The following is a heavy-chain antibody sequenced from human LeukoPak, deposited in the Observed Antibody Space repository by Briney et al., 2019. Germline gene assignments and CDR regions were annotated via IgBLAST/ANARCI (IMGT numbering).Heavy chain of an antibody. CDR1: GYTFTGYY. D-gene: IGHD2-2*01. CDR3: ARYCSSSSCFFTGRKYNGMDV. V-gene: IGHV1-2*02. CDR2: INPNSGDT. J-gene: IGHJ6*02. Sequence: ASVKVSCKASGYTFTGYYMHWVRQDPGQGLEWMGWINPNSGDTNYAQKFQGRVTMTRDTSISTAYMELSRLRSDDTAVYYCARYCSSSSCFFTGRKYNGMDVWGQGTTVTVSS.